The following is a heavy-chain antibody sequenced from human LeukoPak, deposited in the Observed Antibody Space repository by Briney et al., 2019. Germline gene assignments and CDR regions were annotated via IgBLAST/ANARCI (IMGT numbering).Heavy chain of an antibody. V-gene: IGHV3-73*01. CDR2: IRSKANSYAT. CDR1: GFTFSGSA. D-gene: IGHD6-19*01. CDR3: TSPLKYSSGWYYFDY. J-gene: IGHJ4*02. Sequence: PGGSLRLSRAASGFTFSGSAMHWVRQASGKGLEWVGRIRSKANSYATAYAASVKCRFTISRDDSKNTAYLQMNSLKTEDTAVYYCTSPLKYSSGWYYFDYWGQGTLVTVS.